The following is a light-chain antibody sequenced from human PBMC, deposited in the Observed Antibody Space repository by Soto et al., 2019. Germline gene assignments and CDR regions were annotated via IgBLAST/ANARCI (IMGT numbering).Light chain of an antibody. Sequence: QSVLTQPPSASGSPGQSVTISCTGTSSDVGGYNYVFWYQQHPGKAPKLMIYEVSKRPSGVPDRFSGSKSGNTASLTVSGLQAEAEADYYCSSYSGRNDFVIFGGGTNLTVL. CDR2: EVS. V-gene: IGLV2-8*01. CDR3: SSYSGRNDFVI. CDR1: SSDVGGYNY. J-gene: IGLJ2*01.